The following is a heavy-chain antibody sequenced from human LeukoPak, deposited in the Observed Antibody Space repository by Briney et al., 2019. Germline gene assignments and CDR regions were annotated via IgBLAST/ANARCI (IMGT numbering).Heavy chain of an antibody. CDR2: ISYDGINK. D-gene: IGHD5-24*01. V-gene: IGHV3-30*04. J-gene: IGHJ4*02. CDR1: GFTFSSYA. CDR3: ASNKRRDGYNFDY. Sequence: PGRSLRLSCAASGFTFSSYAMHWVRQAPGKGLEWVAVISYDGINKYYEDSVKGRFTISRDKSKNTLYLQMNSLRAEDTAVYYCASNKRRDGYNFDYWGQGTLVTVSS.